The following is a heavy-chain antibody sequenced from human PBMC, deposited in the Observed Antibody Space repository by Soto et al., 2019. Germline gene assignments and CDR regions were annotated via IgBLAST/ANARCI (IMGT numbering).Heavy chain of an antibody. J-gene: IGHJ6*03. V-gene: IGHV1-8*01. D-gene: IGHD3-10*01. CDR2: MNPNTGNK. Sequence: QVQLVQSGPEVKKPGASVKVSCKASGYTFINYDINWVRQATGQGLEWMGWMNPNTGNKGYAQKFQGRVTMTRNTSITTAYMELSSLTSEDTAVYYCTRARRESGGSSYYMDVWGKGTTVTVSS. CDR3: TRARRESGGSSYYMDV. CDR1: GYTFINYD.